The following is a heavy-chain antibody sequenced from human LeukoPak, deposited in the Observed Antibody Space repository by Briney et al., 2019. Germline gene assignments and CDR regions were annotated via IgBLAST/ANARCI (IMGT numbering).Heavy chain of an antibody. CDR2: IGAYNGNT. Sequence: ASVKLSCKASGYTFTSYGISWVRQAPGQGLEWMGWIGAYNGNTNYAQRPQGRVTMTTDTSTSTAYMELRSLRSDDTAVYYCARVFSSGPFGAFDIWGQGTMVTVSS. V-gene: IGHV1-18*01. CDR1: GYTFTSYG. CDR3: ARVFSSGPFGAFDI. D-gene: IGHD6-19*01. J-gene: IGHJ3*02.